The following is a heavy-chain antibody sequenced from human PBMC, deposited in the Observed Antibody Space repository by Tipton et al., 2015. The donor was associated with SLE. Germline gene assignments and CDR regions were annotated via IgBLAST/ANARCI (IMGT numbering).Heavy chain of an antibody. J-gene: IGHJ4*02. CDR2: IFSADTT. V-gene: IGHV3-53*05. CDR3: AILDTTPSSF. Sequence: SLRLSCAASGFTIRNNYMHWVRQAPGKGLEWVAIIFSADTTHYADSVKGRFTISRDSAKNTLSLQMDNLGTEDTALYYCAILDTTPSSFWGQGTLVTVSS. D-gene: IGHD1-1*01. CDR1: GFTIRNNY.